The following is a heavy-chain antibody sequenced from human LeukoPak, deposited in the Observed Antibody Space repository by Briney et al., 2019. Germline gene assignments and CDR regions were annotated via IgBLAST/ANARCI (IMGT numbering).Heavy chain of an antibody. CDR2: ISYDGSNK. V-gene: IGHV3-30-3*01. J-gene: IGHJ4*02. CDR3: ARVRIREANFDY. CDR1: GFTFSSYA. Sequence: GGSLRLSCAASGFTFSSYAMHWVRQAPGKGLEWVAVISYDGSNKYYADSVKGRFTISRDNSKNTLHLQMNSLRAEDTAVYYCARVRIREANFDYWGQGTLVTVSS.